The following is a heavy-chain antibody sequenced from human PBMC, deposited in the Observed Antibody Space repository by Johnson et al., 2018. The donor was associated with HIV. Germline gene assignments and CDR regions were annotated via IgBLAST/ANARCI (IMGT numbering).Heavy chain of an antibody. CDR3: ARDSSGYSGFDI. Sequence: EVQLVESGGGLVQPGGSLRLSCAASGFTFSDHYMDWVRQAPGKGLEWVGRTRDKANSYTTEYAASVKGRFTISRDDSKKSLYLQMNSLKTEDTAVYYCARDSSGYSGFDIWGQGTVVTVSS. CDR1: GFTFSDHY. J-gene: IGHJ3*02. D-gene: IGHD3-22*01. CDR2: TRDKANSYTT. V-gene: IGHV3-72*01.